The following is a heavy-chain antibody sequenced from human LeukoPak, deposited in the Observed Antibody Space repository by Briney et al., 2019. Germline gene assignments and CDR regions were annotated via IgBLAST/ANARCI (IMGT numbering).Heavy chain of an antibody. Sequence: SETLSLTCTASGGSISSSSYYWGWIRQPPGKGLEWIGSIYYSGSTYYNPSLKSRVTISVDTSKNQFSLKLSSVTAADTAVYYCARVTDTAMVAFDYWGQGTLVTVSS. CDR1: GGSISSSSYY. J-gene: IGHJ4*02. D-gene: IGHD5-18*01. V-gene: IGHV4-39*07. CDR2: IYYSGST. CDR3: ARVTDTAMVAFDY.